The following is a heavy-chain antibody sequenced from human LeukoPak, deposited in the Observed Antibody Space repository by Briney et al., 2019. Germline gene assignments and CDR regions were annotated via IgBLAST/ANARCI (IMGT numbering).Heavy chain of an antibody. V-gene: IGHV4-4*02. J-gene: IGHJ4*02. CDR1: GGSISSSNW. Sequence: PSEALSLTCAVSGGSISSSNWWSWVRQPPGKGLEWIGEIYHSGSTNYNPSLKSRVTISVDKSKNQFSLKLSSVTAADTAVCYCARVTLSYGKVRYYFDYWGQGTLVTVSS. CDR3: ARVTLSYGKVRYYFDY. D-gene: IGHD5-18*01. CDR2: IYHSGST.